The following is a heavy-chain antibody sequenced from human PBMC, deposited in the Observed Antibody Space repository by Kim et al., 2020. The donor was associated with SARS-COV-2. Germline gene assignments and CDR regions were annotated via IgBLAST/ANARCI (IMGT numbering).Heavy chain of an antibody. CDR3: AGYTVGQGGRGY. CDR2: TYESGSN. V-gene: IGHV4-59*01. D-gene: IGHD2-21*01. J-gene: IGHJ4*02. Sequence: SETLSLTCTVSGASISNNHWSWIRQSPGKGLEWIGHTYESGSNSYNPSLNSRVTISVERSKNQFSLKLTSVTAADTAVYYCAGYTVGQGGRGYWGQGTLVTVSS. CDR1: GASISNNH.